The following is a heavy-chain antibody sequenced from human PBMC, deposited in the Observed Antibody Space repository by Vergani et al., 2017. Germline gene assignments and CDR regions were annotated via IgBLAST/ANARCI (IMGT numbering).Heavy chain of an antibody. CDR2: ISGSGGST. J-gene: IGHJ4*02. D-gene: IGHD6-13*01. V-gene: IGHV3-23*01. CDR1: GFIFNSYA. CDR3: AKLSSSWHYFDY. Sequence: EVQLLESGGGLIQPGGSLRLSCAASGFIFNSYAMSWVRQAPGKGLEWVSTISGSGGSTYYADSVKGRFTISRDNSKNTLYLQMNSLRAEDTAVYYCAKLSSSWHYFDYWGQGTLVTVSS.